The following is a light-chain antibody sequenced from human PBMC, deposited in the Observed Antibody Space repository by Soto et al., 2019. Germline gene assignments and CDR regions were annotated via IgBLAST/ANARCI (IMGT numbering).Light chain of an antibody. Sequence: VVLTQSPATLSLSPGDRATLSCRASRHVYINALGWYQQKPGRTPTLLIYGASTRATDIPDRFSATGSGTDFSLTISGVEPEDSAVYYCQQYDTWPPWTFGQGTKVEIK. CDR3: QQYDTWPPWT. J-gene: IGKJ1*01. V-gene: IGKV3-20*01. CDR2: GAS. CDR1: RHVYINA.